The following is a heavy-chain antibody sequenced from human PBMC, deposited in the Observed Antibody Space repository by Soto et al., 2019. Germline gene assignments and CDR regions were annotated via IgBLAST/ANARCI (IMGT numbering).Heavy chain of an antibody. V-gene: IGHV2-5*02. CDR1: GFSLTTRGVG. CDR3: AHIPNFYQYDWFDP. CDR2: IYWDDDK. J-gene: IGHJ5*02. Sequence: QITLKESGPTLVKPTQTLTLTCTFSGFSLTTRGVGVGWIRQPPGKALECLALIYWDDDKRYSPSLQSRLSITKDTSKNQVVLTMTTVDPVDTATYYCAHIPNFYQYDWFDPWGQGTLAPVSS. D-gene: IGHD3-3*01.